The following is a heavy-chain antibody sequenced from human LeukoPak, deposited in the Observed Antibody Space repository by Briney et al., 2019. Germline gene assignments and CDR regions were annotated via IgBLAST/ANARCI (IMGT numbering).Heavy chain of an antibody. CDR2: IYRGGDT. D-gene: IGHD1-14*01. Sequence: GPSLRNSCEATRLTVRSNNTRWARQPPGKGLEWISVIYRGGDTYYADSVKGRFTISRDTSKNTLYLQMNSLRAEDTAVYSCARDSYTDHKGVRWFDPWGQGTLVTVSS. J-gene: IGHJ5*02. CDR1: RLTVRSNN. CDR3: ARDSYTDHKGVRWFDP. V-gene: IGHV3-66*01.